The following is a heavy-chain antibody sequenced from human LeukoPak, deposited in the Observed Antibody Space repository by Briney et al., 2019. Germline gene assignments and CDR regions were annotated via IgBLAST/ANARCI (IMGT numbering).Heavy chain of an antibody. CDR3: ARTHKKPGIAAAGPPLFFGS. J-gene: IGHJ5*02. D-gene: IGHD6-13*01. CDR2: INPNSGGT. V-gene: IGHV1-2*02. Sequence: ASVKVSCKASGYTFTGYYMHWVRQAPGQGLEWMGWINPNSGGTNYAQKFQGRVTMTRDTSISTAYMELSRLRSDDTAVYYCARTHKKPGIAAAGPPLFFGSWGQGTLVTVSS. CDR1: GYTFTGYY.